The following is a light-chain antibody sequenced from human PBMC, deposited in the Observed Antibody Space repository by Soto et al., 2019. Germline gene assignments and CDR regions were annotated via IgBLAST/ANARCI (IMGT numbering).Light chain of an antibody. J-gene: IGKJ1*01. CDR1: QIIDTW. CDR3: QQYKSSWT. V-gene: IGKV1-5*03. CDR2: KVS. Sequence: DIQMTQSPSTLSASVGDRVIITCRASQIIDTWLAWYQQKPGKAPKVLISKVSNLESGVPSRFSGSGSGTEFTLTTSSLQPDDFATYYCQQYKSSWTFGQGTKVDSK.